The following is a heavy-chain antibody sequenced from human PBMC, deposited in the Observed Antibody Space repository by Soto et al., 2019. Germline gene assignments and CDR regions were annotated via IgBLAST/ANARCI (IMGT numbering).Heavy chain of an antibody. CDR2: INHSGST. CDR1: GGSFSGYY. V-gene: IGHV4-34*01. J-gene: IGHJ6*03. CDR3: ARRDYYYDYMDV. Sequence: SETLSLTCAVYGGSFSGYYWSWIRQPPGKGLEWIGEINHSGSTNYNPSLKSRVTISVDTSKNQFSLKLSSVTAADTAVYYCARRDYYYDYMDVWGKGTTVTVSS.